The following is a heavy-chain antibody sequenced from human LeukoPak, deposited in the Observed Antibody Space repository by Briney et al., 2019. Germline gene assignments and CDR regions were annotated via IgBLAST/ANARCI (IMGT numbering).Heavy chain of an antibody. V-gene: IGHV3-64*01. Sequence: GGSLRLSCAASGFTFSSYAMHWVRQAPGKGLEYVSAISSNGGSTYYANSVKGRFTISRDNSKNTLYLQMGSLRAEDMAVYYCARETSTYYYGSGSSAFDIWGQGTMVTVSS. CDR1: GFTFSSYA. CDR3: ARETSTYYYGSGSSAFDI. CDR2: ISSNGGST. D-gene: IGHD3-10*01. J-gene: IGHJ3*02.